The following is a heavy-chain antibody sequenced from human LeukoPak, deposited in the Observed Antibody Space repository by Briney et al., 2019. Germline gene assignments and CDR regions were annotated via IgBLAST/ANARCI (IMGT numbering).Heavy chain of an antibody. Sequence: GGSLRLSCAASGFAFSSYSMNWVRQAPGKGLEWVSYISSSSSTIYYADSVKGRFTISRDNAKNSLYLQMNSLRAEDTAVYYCARSWQWLAIDYWGQGTLVTVSS. J-gene: IGHJ4*02. CDR3: ARSWQWLAIDY. V-gene: IGHV3-48*01. CDR2: ISSSSSTI. D-gene: IGHD6-19*01. CDR1: GFAFSSYS.